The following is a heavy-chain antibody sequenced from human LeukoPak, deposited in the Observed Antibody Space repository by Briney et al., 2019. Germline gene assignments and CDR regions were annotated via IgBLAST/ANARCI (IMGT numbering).Heavy chain of an antibody. V-gene: IGHV3-23*01. CDR3: AKAKGRGSPGRDYFDY. Sequence: PGGSLRLSCAASGFTFSSYAMSWVRQAPGKGLEWVSGISDGGGSTYYADSVKGRFTISRDNSKNTLYLQMNSLRAEDTAVYYCAKAKGRGSPGRDYFDYWGQGTLVTVSS. CDR2: ISDGGGST. J-gene: IGHJ4*02. D-gene: IGHD3-10*01. CDR1: GFTFSSYA.